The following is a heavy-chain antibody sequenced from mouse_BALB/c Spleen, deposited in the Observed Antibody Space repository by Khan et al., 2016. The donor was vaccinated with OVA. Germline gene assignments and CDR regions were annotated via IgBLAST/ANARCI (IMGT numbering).Heavy chain of an antibody. J-gene: IGHJ3*01. CDR2: IWAGGST. D-gene: IGHD1-1*01. Sequence: QVQLKQSGPGLVAPSQSLSITCTVSGFSLTTYGVHWVRQPPGKGLEWLGVIWAGGSTNYNSALMSRMSISKANSKSQAFLQMNSLQTDDTAMYYCARAYYYGAWFAYWGQGTLVTVSA. CDR1: GFSLTTYG. CDR3: ARAYYYGAWFAY. V-gene: IGHV2-9*02.